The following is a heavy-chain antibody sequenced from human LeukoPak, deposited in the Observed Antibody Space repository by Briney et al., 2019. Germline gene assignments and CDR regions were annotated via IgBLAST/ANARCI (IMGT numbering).Heavy chain of an antibody. CDR2: INPTGGST. Sequence: ASVKVSCKASGYTFPSYFMHWVRQAPGQGLEWMGIINPTGGSTTYAQKFQGRVTMTRDTSTSTVYMELSSLRSDDTAVYYCARDGPNSPYNWFDPWGQGTLVTVSS. D-gene: IGHD2/OR15-2a*01. J-gene: IGHJ5*02. CDR3: ARDGPNSPYNWFDP. CDR1: GYTFPSYF. V-gene: IGHV1-46*01.